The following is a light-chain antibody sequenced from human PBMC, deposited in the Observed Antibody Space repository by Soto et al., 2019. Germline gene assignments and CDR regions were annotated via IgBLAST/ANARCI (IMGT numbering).Light chain of an antibody. CDR2: EVS. CDR3: SSYTSSSTLV. V-gene: IGLV2-14*01. CDR1: SSDVGGYNY. J-gene: IGLJ2*01. Sequence: QSVLTQPASVSGSPGQSITISCNGTSSDVGGYNYVSWYQQHPGKAPKLMIYEVSNRPSGVSNRFSGSKSGNTASLTISGLQAEDEADYNCSSYTSSSTLVFGGGTKLTVL.